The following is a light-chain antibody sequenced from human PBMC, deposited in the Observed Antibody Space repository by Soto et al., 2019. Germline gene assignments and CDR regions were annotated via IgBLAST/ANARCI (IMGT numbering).Light chain of an antibody. Sequence: VLTQSPDSLSLSPGERATLSCRASQYISTKLAWYQQKPGQAPRLLFSGAFNRATDTPDRFSGSGSGTDFTLIISGVEAEDFAMYYCQQYGDSPWTLGQGTTV. V-gene: IGKV3-20*01. J-gene: IGKJ1*01. CDR3: QQYGDSPWT. CDR1: QYISTK. CDR2: GAF.